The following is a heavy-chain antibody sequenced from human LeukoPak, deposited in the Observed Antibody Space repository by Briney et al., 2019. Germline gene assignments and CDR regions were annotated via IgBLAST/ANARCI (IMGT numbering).Heavy chain of an antibody. CDR3: ARGSEIVSWFGELSGYYCYGMDV. CDR2: INPSGGST. CDR1: GYTFTSYY. J-gene: IGHJ6*02. D-gene: IGHD3-10*01. V-gene: IGHV1-46*01. Sequence: GASVKVSCKASGYTFTSYYMHWVRQAPGQGLEWMGIINPSGGSTSYAQKFQGRVTMTRDTSTSTVYMELSSLRSEDTAVYYCARGSEIVSWFGELSGYYCYGMDVWGQGTTVTASS.